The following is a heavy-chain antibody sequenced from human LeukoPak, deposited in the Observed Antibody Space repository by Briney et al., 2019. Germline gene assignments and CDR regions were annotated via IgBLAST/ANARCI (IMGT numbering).Heavy chain of an antibody. CDR1: GFTFSSYA. CDR2: ISGSGGNT. J-gene: IGHJ1*01. D-gene: IGHD3-22*01. CDR3: AKDIHPITMIVVDHPGPGGDFQH. V-gene: IGHV3-23*01. Sequence: GGSLRLSCAASGFTFSSYAMSWVRQAPGKGLEWVSAISGSGGNTYYAGSVKGRFTISRDNSKNTLYLQMNSLRAEDTAVYYCAKDIHPITMIVVDHPGPGGDFQHWGQGTLVTVSS.